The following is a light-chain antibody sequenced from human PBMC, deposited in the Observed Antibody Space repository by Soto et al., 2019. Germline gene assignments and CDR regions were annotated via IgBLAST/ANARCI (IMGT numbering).Light chain of an antibody. J-gene: IGLJ3*02. CDR1: SSDVGGYNF. V-gene: IGLV2-14*01. CDR2: AVN. Sequence: QSALTQPASVSGSPGQSITISCTGTSSDVGGYNFVSWYQQHPGKPPKLIIYAVNNRPSGVSDRFSASKSGNTASLTISGLQAEYEDDYYCSSYTVSTTLVLFGGGTKLTVL. CDR3: SSYTVSTTLVL.